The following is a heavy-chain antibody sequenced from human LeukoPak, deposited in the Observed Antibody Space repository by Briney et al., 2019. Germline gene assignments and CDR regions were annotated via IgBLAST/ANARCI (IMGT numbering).Heavy chain of an antibody. CDR2: ISSSISYI. J-gene: IGHJ4*02. CDR1: GFTFSSYS. D-gene: IGHD3-10*01. V-gene: IGHV3-21*01. CDR3: AGWGIGVRGVIISDY. Sequence: GGSLRLSCAASGFTFSSYSMNWVRQAPGKGLEWVSSISSSISYIYYADSVKGRFTISRDNAKNSLYLQMNSLRAEDTAVYYCAGWGIGVRGVIISDYWGQGTLVTVSS.